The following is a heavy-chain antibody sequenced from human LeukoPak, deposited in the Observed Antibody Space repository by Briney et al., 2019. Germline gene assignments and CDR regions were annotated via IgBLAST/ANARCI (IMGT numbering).Heavy chain of an antibody. CDR1: GGSISSHY. D-gene: IGHD6-19*01. J-gene: IGHJ4*02. V-gene: IGHV4-59*11. CDR3: AREYHSGWIDY. CDR2: IYYSGST. Sequence: SETLSLTCTVSGGSISSHYWSWIRQPPGKGLEWIGYIYYSGSTNYNPSLKSRVTISVDTSKNQFSLKLSSVTAADTAVYYCAREYHSGWIDYWGQGALVTVSS.